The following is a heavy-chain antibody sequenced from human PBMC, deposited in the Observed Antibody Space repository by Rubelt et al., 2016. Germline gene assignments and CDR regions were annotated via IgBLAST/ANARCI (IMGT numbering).Heavy chain of an antibody. V-gene: IGHV3-30*02. CDR3: AKPARLDYGINAEYFQH. CDR1: GFTFSSYG. J-gene: IGHJ1*01. D-gene: IGHD4-17*01. CDR2: IRYDGSTK. Sequence: QVQLVESGGGVVQPGGSLRLSCAASGFTFSSYGMHWVRQAPGKGLAWVAFIRYDGSTKYYADSVKGRFTISRDNSKNTLYLQMNSLRAEDTAVYYCAKPARLDYGINAEYFQHWGQGTLVTVSS.